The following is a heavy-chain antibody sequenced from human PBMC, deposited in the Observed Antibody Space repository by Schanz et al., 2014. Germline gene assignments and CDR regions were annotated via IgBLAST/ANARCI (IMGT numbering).Heavy chain of an antibody. CDR3: AKDPSHGDYDYYFDY. CDR1: GFTLSSYA. V-gene: IGHV3-33*06. D-gene: IGHD3-22*01. Sequence: QVQLVESGGGVVQPGRSLRLSCAAYGFTLSSYAMHWVRQAPGKGLEWVAVIWNNGVTKYYADSVRGRFTISRDNSKNILYLQMNSLRAEDTAVYYCAKDPSHGDYDYYFDYWGQGTLVTVSS. J-gene: IGHJ4*02. CDR2: IWNNGVTK.